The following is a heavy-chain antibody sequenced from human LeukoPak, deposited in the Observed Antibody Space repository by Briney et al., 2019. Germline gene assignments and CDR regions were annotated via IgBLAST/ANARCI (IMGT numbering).Heavy chain of an antibody. V-gene: IGHV3-23*01. D-gene: IGHD3-16*01. Sequence: GGSLRLSCAASGFTFSSYSMNWVRQAPGKGLEWVSAISGSGVSTYYADSVKGRFTISRDNSKNTLYVQMNSLRAEDTAVYYCAKSQFGGVFDGFDIWGQGTMVTVSS. J-gene: IGHJ3*02. CDR2: ISGSGVST. CDR3: AKSQFGGVFDGFDI. CDR1: GFTFSSYS.